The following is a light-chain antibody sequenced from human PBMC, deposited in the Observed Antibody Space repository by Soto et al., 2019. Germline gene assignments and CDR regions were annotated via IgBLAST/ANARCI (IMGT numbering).Light chain of an antibody. Sequence: DIQLTQSPSFLSASVGDRVTITCRASQGITSRLAWYQQKPGKAPKVLIGAASTLQSGVPSRFSGSQSGTEFSLTISSLQPEDFGSYYCQQLFSYPITFGGGTKVDIK. CDR1: QGITSR. V-gene: IGKV1-9*01. J-gene: IGKJ4*01. CDR3: QQLFSYPIT. CDR2: AAS.